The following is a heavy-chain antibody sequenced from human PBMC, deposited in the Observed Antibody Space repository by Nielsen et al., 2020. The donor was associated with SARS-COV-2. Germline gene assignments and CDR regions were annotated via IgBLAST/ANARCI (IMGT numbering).Heavy chain of an antibody. CDR1: GYTFTVYA. Sequence: ASVKVSCKASGYTFTVYAMHWVRQAPGQRLEWMGWINAGNGNTKSSQQFQGRVTMTRDTSTSTVYMELSSLRSENTAVYYCAKTWIQGFQYYYYYYGLDVWGQGTTVTVSS. D-gene: IGHD5-18*01. J-gene: IGHJ6*02. CDR2: INAGNGNT. V-gene: IGHV1-3*01. CDR3: AKTWIQGFQYYYYYYGLDV.